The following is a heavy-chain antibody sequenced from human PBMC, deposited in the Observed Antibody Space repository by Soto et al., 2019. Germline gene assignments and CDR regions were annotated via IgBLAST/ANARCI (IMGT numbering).Heavy chain of an antibody. J-gene: IGHJ6*02. V-gene: IGHV1-3*05. CDR2: INAGNGNT. D-gene: IGHD1-26*01. CDR3: ASDPSSYGMDV. Sequence: QVQLVQSGAEEKKPGASVKVSCKASGYTFTSYAMHWVRQAPGQRLEWMGWINAGNGNTKYSQKFQGRVTITRDTPPSTAYMELSSLSSEDTAVYYCASDPSSYGMDVWGQGTTVTVSS. CDR1: GYTFTSYA.